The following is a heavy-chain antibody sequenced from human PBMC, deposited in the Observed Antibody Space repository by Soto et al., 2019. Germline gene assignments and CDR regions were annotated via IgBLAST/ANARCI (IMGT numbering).Heavy chain of an antibody. J-gene: IGHJ6*02. CDR3: AREDDFWSGIRGGTYYYYGMDV. CDR2: IIPICGTA. V-gene: IGHV1-69*13. Sequence: SVKVSCKASGGTFSSYAISWVRQAPGQGLEWMGGIIPICGTANYAQKFQGRVTITADESTSTAYMELSSLRSEDTAVYYCAREDDFWSGIRGGTYYYYGMDVWGQGTTVTVSS. CDR1: GGTFSSYA. D-gene: IGHD3-3*01.